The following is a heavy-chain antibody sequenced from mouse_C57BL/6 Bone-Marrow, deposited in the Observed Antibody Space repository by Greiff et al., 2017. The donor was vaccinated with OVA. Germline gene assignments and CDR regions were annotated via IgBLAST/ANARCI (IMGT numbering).Heavy chain of an antibody. J-gene: IGHJ1*03. CDR3: ARIYDGFRDWYFDV. V-gene: IGHV2-2*01. D-gene: IGHD2-3*01. Sequence: QVQLQQSGPGLVQPSQSLSITCTVSGFSLTSYGVHWVRQSPGKGLEWLGVIWSGGSTDYNAAFISRLSISKDKSKSQVFFKMNSLQADDTAIYYCARIYDGFRDWYFDVWGTGTTVTVSS. CDR2: IWSGGST. CDR1: GFSLTSYG.